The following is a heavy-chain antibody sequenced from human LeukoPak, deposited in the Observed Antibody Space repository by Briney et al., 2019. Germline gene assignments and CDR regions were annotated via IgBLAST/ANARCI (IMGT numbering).Heavy chain of an antibody. V-gene: IGHV3-15*01. Sequence: PGGSLRLSCAASGFTFSNAWMSWVRQAPGKGLEWVGCIKSKTDGGTTDYAAPVKGRFTISRDDSKNTLYLQMNSLKTEDTAVYYCTTEQYYDFWSGYYWYFDYWGQGTLVTVSS. CDR2: IKSKTDGGTT. J-gene: IGHJ4*02. D-gene: IGHD3-3*01. CDR1: GFTFSNAW. CDR3: TTEQYYDFWSGYYWYFDY.